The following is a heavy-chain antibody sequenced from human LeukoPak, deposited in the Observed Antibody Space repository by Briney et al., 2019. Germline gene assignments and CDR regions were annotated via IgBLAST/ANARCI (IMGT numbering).Heavy chain of an antibody. CDR3: ARGLYYYDSSGYYPLNNWFDP. V-gene: IGHV4-30-2*01. Sequence: SETLSLTCAVSGGSISSGGYSWSWIWQPPGKGLEWIGYIYHSGSTYYNPSLKSRVTISVDRSKNQFSLKLSSVTAADTAVYYCARGLYYYDSSGYYPLNNWFDPWGQGTLVTVSS. CDR1: GGSISSGGYS. J-gene: IGHJ5*02. CDR2: IYHSGST. D-gene: IGHD3-22*01.